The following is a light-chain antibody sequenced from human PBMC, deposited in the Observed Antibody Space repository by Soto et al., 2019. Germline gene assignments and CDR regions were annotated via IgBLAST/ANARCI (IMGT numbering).Light chain of an antibody. CDR1: QSVSSN. J-gene: IGKJ1*01. CDR3: QHTLKWPPT. V-gene: IGKV3-15*01. Sequence: EIVMTQSPATLSVSPGDRATLSCRASQSVSSNFLAWYQQRPGQAPRLLIYDTSARAAGVPARFSGSGSATEFTLTISSLQSEDFALYYCQHTLKWPPTFGQGTKVDIK. CDR2: DTS.